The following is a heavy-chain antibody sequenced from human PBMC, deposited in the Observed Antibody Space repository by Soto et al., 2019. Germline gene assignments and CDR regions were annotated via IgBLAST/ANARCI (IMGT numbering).Heavy chain of an antibody. CDR1: GASMSDYF. CDR2: KSISGST. J-gene: IGHJ4*02. Sequence: ETLSLTCTVSGASMSDYFWTWIRLPAGKRLEWIGRKSISGSTDYNPSLKGRASMSVDTSKNQFSLRLISVTAADTALYYCARSLGSAAGWSFDVWGQGILVTVSS. CDR3: ARSLGSAAGWSFDV. V-gene: IGHV4-4*07. D-gene: IGHD3-16*01.